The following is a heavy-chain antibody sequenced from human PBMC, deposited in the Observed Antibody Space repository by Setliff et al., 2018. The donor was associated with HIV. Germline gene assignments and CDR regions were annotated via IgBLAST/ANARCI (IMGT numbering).Heavy chain of an antibody. CDR3: ARLDCSSSSGFVDY. J-gene: IGHJ4*02. V-gene: IGHV3-11*03. CDR1: GFTFSDYY. D-gene: IGHD2-2*01. Sequence: GGSLRLSCAASGFTFSDYYMHWIRQAPGKGLEWLSYISSTVGFTNYADSVKGRFTISRDNAKNSLYLQMTNLRAEDTAVYYCARLDCSSSSGFVDYWGQGTLVTVSS. CDR2: ISSTVGFT.